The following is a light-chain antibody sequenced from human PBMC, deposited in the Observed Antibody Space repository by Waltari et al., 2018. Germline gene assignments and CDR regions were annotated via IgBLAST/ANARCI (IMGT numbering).Light chain of an antibody. CDR2: LGS. J-gene: IGKJ1*01. CDR3: MQSLQTLWT. CDR1: QSLLHRNGNNY. Sequence: DIVVTQSTLSLPVTPGAPASISCRSSQSLLHRNGNNYLAWYLQKPGQSPQLLIYLGSNRASGVPDRFSGSGSGTDFTLTISRVEAEDVGVYYCMQSLQTLWTFGQGTKVEIK. V-gene: IGKV2-28*01.